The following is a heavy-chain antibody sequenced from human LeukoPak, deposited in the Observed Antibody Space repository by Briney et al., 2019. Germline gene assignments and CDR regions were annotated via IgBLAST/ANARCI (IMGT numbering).Heavy chain of an antibody. V-gene: IGHV4-4*07. CDR1: GGSFSGYY. CDR2: IYTSGST. J-gene: IGHJ5*02. CDR3: AREAYNWFDP. Sequence: SETLSLTCAVYGGSFSGYYWSWIRQPAGKGLEWIGRIYTSGSTNYNPSLKSRVTMSVDTSKNQFSLKLSSVTAADTAVYYCAREAYNWFDPWGQGTLVIVSS.